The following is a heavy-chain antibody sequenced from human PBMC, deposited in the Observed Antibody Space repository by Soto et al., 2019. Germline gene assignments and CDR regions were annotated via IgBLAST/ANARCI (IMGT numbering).Heavy chain of an antibody. Sequence: GGSLRLSSAASVFTFSSYSMNWVRQAPGKGLEWVSSISSSSSYIYYADSVKGRFTISRDNAKNSLYLQMNSLRAEDTAVYYCARFLRGYYYYMDVWGKGTTVTVSS. CDR3: ARFLRGYYYYMDV. CDR1: VFTFSSYS. D-gene: IGHD3-10*01. CDR2: ISSSSSYI. J-gene: IGHJ6*03. V-gene: IGHV3-21*01.